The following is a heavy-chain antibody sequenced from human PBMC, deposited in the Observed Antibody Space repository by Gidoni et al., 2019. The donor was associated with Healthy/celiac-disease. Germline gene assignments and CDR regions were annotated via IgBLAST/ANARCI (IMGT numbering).Heavy chain of an antibody. J-gene: IGHJ4*02. V-gene: IGHV4-31*03. D-gene: IGHD2-21*01. Sequence: QVQLQESGPGLVKPSQTLSLTCRVSGPSISSRGYYWSWIRQHPEKGLEWIGYINYSWSTYYNPSLKSRVTVSVDTSKNQFSLKLSSVTAADTAVYYCAGGDRAGDFDYWGQGTPVTVSS. CDR3: AGGDRAGDFDY. CDR2: INYSWST. CDR1: GPSISSRGYY.